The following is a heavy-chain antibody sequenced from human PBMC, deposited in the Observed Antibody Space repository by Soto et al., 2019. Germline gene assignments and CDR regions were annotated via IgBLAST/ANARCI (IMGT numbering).Heavy chain of an antibody. D-gene: IGHD3-16*01. J-gene: IGHJ5*01. CDR3: ARTPAAMITDRYNWFDS. CDR1: GFTFADYA. Sequence: GGSLRLSCIASGFTFADYAMHWVRRIPGKGLEWVAVISYSGDRQYYAESVKGRFTISRDNSKKTLYLQMFSLTSEDSAVFYCARTPAAMITDRYNWFDSWGPGTQVTVSS. V-gene: IGHV3-30*01. CDR2: ISYSGDRQ.